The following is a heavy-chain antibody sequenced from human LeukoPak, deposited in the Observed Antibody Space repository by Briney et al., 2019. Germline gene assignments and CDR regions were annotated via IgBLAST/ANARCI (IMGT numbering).Heavy chain of an antibody. J-gene: IGHJ2*01. CDR3: ARGRNDYGGYWYFDL. V-gene: IGHV3-23*01. CDR2: MSGAGGRI. CDR1: GFTFSSYA. D-gene: IGHD4-23*01. Sequence: GGSLRLSCAASGFTFSSYAMSWVRQAPGKGLEWLSIMSGAGGRIEYADSVKGRFTISRDNSRNTVYLHMNSLRAEDTAVYHCARGRNDYGGYWYFDLWGRGTLVTVSS.